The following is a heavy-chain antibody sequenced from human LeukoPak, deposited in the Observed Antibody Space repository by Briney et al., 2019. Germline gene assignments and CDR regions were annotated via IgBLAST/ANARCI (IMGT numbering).Heavy chain of an antibody. D-gene: IGHD5-24*01. Sequence: GGSLRLSCPASGFTFSNYWMIWVRQAQGQGLEWVGNIKEDGSEKRYADSVRGRFTISRDNAQTSIYLQMNSLRAEDTAVYYCARASKPWLQLTWGQGTLVSVSS. CDR1: GFTFSNYW. CDR3: ARASKPWLQLT. V-gene: IGHV3-7*05. J-gene: IGHJ5*02. CDR2: IKEDGSEK.